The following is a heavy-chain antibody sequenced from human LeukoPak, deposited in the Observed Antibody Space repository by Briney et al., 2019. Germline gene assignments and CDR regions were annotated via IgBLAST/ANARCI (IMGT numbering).Heavy chain of an antibody. J-gene: IGHJ3*02. V-gene: IGHV1-69*04. CDR2: IIPILGIA. CDR1: GGTFSSYA. Sequence: SVKVSCKASGGTFSSYAISWVRQAPGQGLEWMGRIIPILGIANYAQKFQGRVTITADKSTSTAYMELSSLRSEDTAVYYCAKPRTSTGREAFDIWGQGTMVTVSS. D-gene: IGHD1-14*01. CDR3: AKPRTSTGREAFDI.